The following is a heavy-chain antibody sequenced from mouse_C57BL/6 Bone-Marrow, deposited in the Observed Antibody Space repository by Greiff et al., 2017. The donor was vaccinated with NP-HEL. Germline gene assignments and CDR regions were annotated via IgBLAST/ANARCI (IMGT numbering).Heavy chain of an antibody. CDR2: INPYNGGT. Sequence: EVQLQQSGPVLVKPGASVKMSCKASGYTFTDYYMNWVKQSHGKSLEWIGVINPYNGGTSYNQKFKGKATLTVDKSSSTAYMELNSLTSEDSAVYYCANWVRYFDVWGTGTTVTVSS. CDR1: GYTFTDYY. CDR3: ANWVRYFDV. V-gene: IGHV1-19*01. D-gene: IGHD4-1*01. J-gene: IGHJ1*03.